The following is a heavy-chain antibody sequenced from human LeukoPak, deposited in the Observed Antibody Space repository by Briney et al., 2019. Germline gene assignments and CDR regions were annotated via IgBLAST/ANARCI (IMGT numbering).Heavy chain of an antibody. D-gene: IGHD3-10*01. Sequence: ASVKVSCKALGYTFTSNYVTWVRQAPGQGPEWVGWIDPNNGATYYAQQFQGRVTMARDTSSTTAYMELDSLTSDDTAVYYCARDLKDDGFGAEGSLDFWGQGTLATVSS. V-gene: IGHV1-2*02. CDR2: IDPNNGAT. CDR3: ARDLKDDGFGAEGSLDF. CDR1: GYTFTSNY. J-gene: IGHJ4*02.